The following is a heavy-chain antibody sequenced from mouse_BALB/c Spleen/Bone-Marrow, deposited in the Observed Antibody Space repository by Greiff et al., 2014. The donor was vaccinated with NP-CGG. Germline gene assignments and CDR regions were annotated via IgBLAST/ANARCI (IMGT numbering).Heavy chain of an antibody. Sequence: VQGVESGPELVKPGASVRISCKASGYTFTSFYIYWVRQRPGQGLEWIGWIYPGDFNTKYNEKFKGKATLTADKSSSTASMQLSSLTSEDTAVNFCARKSQRAYDSMNYWGQGTSVTVSS. V-gene: IGHV1S56*01. CDR2: IYPGDFNT. D-gene: IGHD2-4*01. CDR3: ARKSQRAYDSMNY. J-gene: IGHJ4*01. CDR1: GYTFTSFY.